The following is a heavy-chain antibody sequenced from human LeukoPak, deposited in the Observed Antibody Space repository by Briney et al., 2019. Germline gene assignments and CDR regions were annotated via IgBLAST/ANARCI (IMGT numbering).Heavy chain of an antibody. D-gene: IGHD4-11*01. V-gene: IGHV3-11*01. Sequence: GGSLRLSCAASGFPFSDYYMSWIRQAPGKGLEWVSYISSSGSTIYYADSVKGRFTISRDNAKNSLYLQMNSLRAEDTAVYYCATTSNDYNNPAVDYWGQGTLVTVSS. J-gene: IGHJ4*02. CDR3: ATTSNDYNNPAVDY. CDR1: GFPFSDYY. CDR2: ISSSGSTI.